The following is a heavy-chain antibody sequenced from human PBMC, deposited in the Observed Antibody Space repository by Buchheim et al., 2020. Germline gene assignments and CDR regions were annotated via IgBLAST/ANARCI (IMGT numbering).Heavy chain of an antibody. Sequence: QVQLQESGPGLVKPSETLSLTCTVSGGSMSRYYWSWMRQSPGKGLEWIGYIFYSGSTNYNPALKSRVTISVDMSNNQLSLQLNSVTAADTAVYYCARHRALGYCSSLNCYSFDPWGQGIL. CDR1: GGSMSRYY. D-gene: IGHD2-2*01. J-gene: IGHJ5*01. CDR3: ARHRALGYCSSLNCYSFDP. V-gene: IGHV4-59*08. CDR2: IFYSGST.